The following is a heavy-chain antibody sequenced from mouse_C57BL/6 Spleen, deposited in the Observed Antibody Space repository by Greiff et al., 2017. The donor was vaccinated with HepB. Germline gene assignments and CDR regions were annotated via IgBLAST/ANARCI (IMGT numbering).Heavy chain of an antibody. V-gene: IGHV1-52*01. CDR2: IDPSDSET. D-gene: IGHD2-4*01. CDR1: GYTFTSYW. CDR3: ARSGIYYDYDVFAY. Sequence: QVQLKQPGAELVRPGSSVKLSCKASGYTFTSYWMHWVKQRPIQGLEWIGNIDPSDSETHYNQKFKDKATLTVDKSSSTAYMQLSSLTSEDSAVYYCARSGIYYDYDVFAYWGQGTLVTVSA. J-gene: IGHJ3*01.